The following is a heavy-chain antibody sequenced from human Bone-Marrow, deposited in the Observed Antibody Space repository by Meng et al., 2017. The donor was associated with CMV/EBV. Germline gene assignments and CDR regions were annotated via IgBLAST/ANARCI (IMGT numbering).Heavy chain of an antibody. Sequence: ASVKVSCKASGYTFTGYYTHWVRQAPGQGLEWMGWINPNSGGTNYAQKFQGRVTMTRDTSISTAYMELSRLRSDDTAVYYCARWGPGTYCSSTSCEYYYGMDVWGQGTTVTVSS. D-gene: IGHD2-2*01. CDR1: GYTFTGYY. CDR3: ARWGPGTYCSSTSCEYYYGMDV. V-gene: IGHV1-2*02. J-gene: IGHJ6*02. CDR2: INPNSGGT.